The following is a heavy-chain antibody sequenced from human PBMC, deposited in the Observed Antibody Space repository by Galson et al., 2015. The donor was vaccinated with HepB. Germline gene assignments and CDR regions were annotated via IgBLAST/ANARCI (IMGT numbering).Heavy chain of an antibody. CDR1: GFSFSNYD. CDR3: ARDGGAWFHGYYFDY. D-gene: IGHD6-19*01. CDR2: IWYDGTQK. J-gene: IGHJ4*02. Sequence: SLRLSCAASGFSFSNYDLHWVRQAPGKGLEWVAVIWYDGTQKYYAGSVKGRFTISRDNSKNTVYLQMDSLRAEDTAVYYCARDGGAWFHGYYFDYWGQGTLVTVSS. V-gene: IGHV3-33*01.